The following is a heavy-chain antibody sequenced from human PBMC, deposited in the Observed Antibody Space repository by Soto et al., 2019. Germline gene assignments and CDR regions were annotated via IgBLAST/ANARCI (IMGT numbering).Heavy chain of an antibody. Sequence: SVKVSCKTSGGTFSNFAISWVRQAPGQGLEWMGAIIPVYDTAKYAQKFQDRLTITADESTSTAYMELRSLRSEDTAVYYCARDDNSGFFIGYYGLDVWGQGTTVTVSS. V-gene: IGHV1-69*13. CDR2: IIPVYDTA. CDR1: GGTFSNFA. J-gene: IGHJ6*02. D-gene: IGHD6-19*01. CDR3: ARDDNSGFFIGYYGLDV.